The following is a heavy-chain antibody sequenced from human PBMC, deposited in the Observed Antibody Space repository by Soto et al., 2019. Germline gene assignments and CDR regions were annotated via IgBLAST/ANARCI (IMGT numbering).Heavy chain of an antibody. Sequence: QVQLQESGPGLVKPSQTLSLTCTVSGGSISSGGYYWSWIRQHPGKGLEWIGYIYYSGSTYYNPSLKNRGTISVDTSKNQFSLKLSSVTAADTAVYYCARERDCSSTSCYSDYWGQGTLVTVSS. CDR1: GGSISSGGYY. D-gene: IGHD2-2*01. V-gene: IGHV4-31*03. CDR3: ARERDCSSTSCYSDY. J-gene: IGHJ4*02. CDR2: IYYSGST.